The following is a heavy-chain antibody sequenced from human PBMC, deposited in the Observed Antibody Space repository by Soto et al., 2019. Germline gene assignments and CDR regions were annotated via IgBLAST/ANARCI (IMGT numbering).Heavy chain of an antibody. CDR1: GGSISSSNW. J-gene: IGHJ6*02. D-gene: IGHD6-13*01. V-gene: IGHV4-4*02. Sequence: SETLSLTCAVSGGSISSSNWWSWVRQPPGKGLEWIGEIYHSGSTNYNPSLKSRVTISVDKSKNQFSLKLSSVIAADTAVYYCARVILWGSSWYGMDVWGQGTTVTVSS. CDR2: IYHSGST. CDR3: ARVILWGSSWYGMDV.